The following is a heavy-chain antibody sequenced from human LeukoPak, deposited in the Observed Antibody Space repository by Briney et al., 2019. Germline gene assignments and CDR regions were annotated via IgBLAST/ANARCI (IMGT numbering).Heavy chain of an antibody. CDR2: VYHTGNT. CDR3: ASANYYGSGSYYIVY. Sequence: SETLSLTCAVSGGSISSSNWWSWVRQSPGKGLEWIGEVYHTGNTNYNPSLQSRVTITVDASKNQFSLKLSSVTAADTAVYYCASANYYGSGSYYIVYWGQGTLVTVSS. CDR1: GGSISSSNW. D-gene: IGHD3-10*01. V-gene: IGHV4-4*02. J-gene: IGHJ4*02.